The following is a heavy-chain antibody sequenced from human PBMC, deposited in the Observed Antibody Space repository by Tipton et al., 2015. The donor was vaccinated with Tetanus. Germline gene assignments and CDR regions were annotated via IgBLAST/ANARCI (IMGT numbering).Heavy chain of an antibody. CDR3: TTSGRVGSGCRVDY. CDR2: IKSKSDGGTT. J-gene: IGHJ4*02. CDR1: GLFFKNAW. V-gene: IGHV3-15*07. D-gene: IGHD3-9*01. Sequence: SLRLSCATSGLFFKNAWMNWVRQAPGKGLEWVGRIKSKSDGGTTDYAARVKDRFSISRDDSKNTLLLQMNSLKTEDTAVYYCTTSGRVGSGCRVDYWGRGTLVTVSS.